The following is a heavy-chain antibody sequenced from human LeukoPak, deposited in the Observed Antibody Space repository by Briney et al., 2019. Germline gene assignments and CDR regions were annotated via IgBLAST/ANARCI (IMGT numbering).Heavy chain of an antibody. J-gene: IGHJ3*02. Sequence: GSLRLSCAASGFTFSSYAMSWVRQAPGKGLEWVSAISSSGGSTYYADSVKGRFTISRDNSKNTLYLQMNSLSAEDTAVYYCAKKFNYGDYVDAFDIWGQGTMVTVSS. CDR1: GFTFSSYA. CDR2: ISSSGGST. V-gene: IGHV3-23*01. CDR3: AKKFNYGDYVDAFDI. D-gene: IGHD4-17*01.